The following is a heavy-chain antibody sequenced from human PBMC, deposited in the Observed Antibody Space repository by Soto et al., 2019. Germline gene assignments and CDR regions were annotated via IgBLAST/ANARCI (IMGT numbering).Heavy chain of an antibody. V-gene: IGHV3-11*01. D-gene: IGHD5-18*01. Sequence: GGSPRLSCAASVFTFSDYYMSWIREAPGKGLEWVSSITSSGSTTYYTDSVKGRFTISRDNAKNSLYLQMNSLRAEDTAVYYCARERYSYGPYYFDYWGQGTLVTVSS. CDR2: ITSSGSTT. CDR3: ARERYSYGPYYFDY. J-gene: IGHJ4*02. CDR1: VFTFSDYY.